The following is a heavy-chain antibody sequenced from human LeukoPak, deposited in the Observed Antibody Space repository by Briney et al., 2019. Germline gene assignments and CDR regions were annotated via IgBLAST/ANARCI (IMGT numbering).Heavy chain of an antibody. CDR2: IYPGDSDT. CDR3: ARPSFKYDYVWGSYNY. J-gene: IGHJ4*02. Sequence: GESLKISCKGSGYSLTSYWIGWVRQMPGKGLEWMGIIYPGDSDTRYSPSFQGQVTISADKSISTAYLQWSSLKASDTAMYYCARPSFKYDYVWGSYNYWGQGTLVTVSS. V-gene: IGHV5-51*01. D-gene: IGHD3-16*01. CDR1: GYSLTSYW.